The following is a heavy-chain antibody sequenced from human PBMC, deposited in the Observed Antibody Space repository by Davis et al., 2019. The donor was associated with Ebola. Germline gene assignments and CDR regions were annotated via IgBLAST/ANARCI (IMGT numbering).Heavy chain of an antibody. V-gene: IGHV1-3*01. Sequence: SVQVTCKASAFIFISYAIHSVRQATGQTPEWMGRTNASNGNTKYAQKFQGRVTINSDTSASTAYMELSSLRTEDTAVYYCASDCCGRVFDYWGQGTLVTVSS. CDR1: AFIFISYA. D-gene: IGHD2-15*01. CDR2: TNASNGNT. J-gene: IGHJ4*02. CDR3: ASDCCGRVFDY.